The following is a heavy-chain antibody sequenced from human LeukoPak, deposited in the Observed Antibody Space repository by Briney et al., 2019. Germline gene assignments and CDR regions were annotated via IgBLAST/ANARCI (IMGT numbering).Heavy chain of an antibody. CDR3: ARDRVGASTR. D-gene: IGHD1-26*01. J-gene: IGHJ4*02. Sequence: PGGSLTLSCAASGFTFSNYWMSWLRQAPGEGLEWVANINQGGSEKYSVDSVKGRFTISRDNAKNSLYLQMNSLRAEDTGVYYCARDRVGASTRWGQGTLLTVSS. V-gene: IGHV3-7*01. CDR1: GFTFSNYW. CDR2: INQGGSEK.